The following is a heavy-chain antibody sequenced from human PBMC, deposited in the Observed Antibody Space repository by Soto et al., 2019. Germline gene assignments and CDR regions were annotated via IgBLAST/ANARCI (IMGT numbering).Heavy chain of an antibody. D-gene: IGHD5-12*01. Sequence: GGSLRLSCAASGFTFSSYGMHWVRQAPGKGLERVAVISYDGSNKYYADSVKGRFTISRDNSKNTPYLQMNSLRAEDTAVYYCAKGYAEGSYWGQGTLVTVSS. V-gene: IGHV3-30*18. J-gene: IGHJ4*02. CDR2: ISYDGSNK. CDR3: AKGYAEGSY. CDR1: GFTFSSYG.